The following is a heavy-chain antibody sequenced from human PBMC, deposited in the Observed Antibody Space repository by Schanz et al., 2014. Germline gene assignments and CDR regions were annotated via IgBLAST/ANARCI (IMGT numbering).Heavy chain of an antibody. D-gene: IGHD5-12*01. V-gene: IGHV3-11*01. CDR1: GFIFNDYY. CDR3: ARDEGRDGYNLAFDV. Sequence: QVQLVESGGGLVKPGGSLRLSCAASGFIFNDYYMNWIRQAPGKGLEWLSYISRDGTTSYYADSVKGRFTISRDSSKNTLFLQMNSLRPEDTALYFCARDEGRDGYNLAFDVWGQGTLVTVSS. J-gene: IGHJ3*01. CDR2: ISRDGTTS.